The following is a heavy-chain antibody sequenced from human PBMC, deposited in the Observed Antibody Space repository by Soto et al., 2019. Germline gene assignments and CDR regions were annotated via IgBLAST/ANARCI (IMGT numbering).Heavy chain of an antibody. CDR2: ISSSSSYI. J-gene: IGHJ3*02. V-gene: IGHV3-21*01. Sequence: GGSLRLSCAASGFTISSYSMNWVRQAPGKGLEWVSSISSSSSYIYYADSVKDRFTISTDNAKNSLYLQMNSLRAEDTAVYYCARGNGADAFDIWGQGTMVTVSS. CDR3: ARGNGADAFDI. D-gene: IGHD4-17*01. CDR1: GFTISSYS.